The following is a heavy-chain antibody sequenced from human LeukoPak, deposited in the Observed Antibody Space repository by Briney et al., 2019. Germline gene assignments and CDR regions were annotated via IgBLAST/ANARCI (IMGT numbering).Heavy chain of an antibody. J-gene: IGHJ4*02. CDR2: INHSGST. Sequence: GSLRLSCAASGFMFSSYWMSWIRQPPGKGLEWIGEINHSGSTNYNPSLKSRVTISVDTSKNQFSLKLSSVTAADTAVYYCARSAGFYYDSSGYYFYWGQGTLVTVSS. CDR3: ARSAGFYYDSSGYYFY. CDR1: GFMFSSYW. V-gene: IGHV4-34*01. D-gene: IGHD3-22*01.